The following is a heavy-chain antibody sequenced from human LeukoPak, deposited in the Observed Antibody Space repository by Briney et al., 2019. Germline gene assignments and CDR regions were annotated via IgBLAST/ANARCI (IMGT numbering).Heavy chain of an antibody. D-gene: IGHD4-11*01. J-gene: IGHJ4*02. V-gene: IGHV4-59*01. Sequence: PSETLSLTCTVSGGSISTYYWSWIRQPPGKGLEWIGYIYYSGSTNYNPSLKSRVTISVDTSKNQFSLKLSSVTAADTAVYYCARGPHDYTNSFDYWGQGTLVTVSS. CDR2: IYYSGST. CDR3: ARGPHDYTNSFDY. CDR1: GGSISTYY.